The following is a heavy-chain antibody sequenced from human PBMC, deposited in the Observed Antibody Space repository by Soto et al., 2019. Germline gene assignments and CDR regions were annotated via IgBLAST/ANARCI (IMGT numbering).Heavy chain of an antibody. D-gene: IGHD3-3*01. V-gene: IGHV1-18*01. Sequence: QVQLVQSGAEVKKPGASVKVSCKGSGYTFTSYGISWVRQAPGQGLEWMGWISAYNGNTNYAQKLQGRVTMTTDTSTSTAYMELRSLRSDDTAVYYCARVHDFWSGYYKFYYMDVWGKGTTVTVSS. CDR2: ISAYNGNT. CDR3: ARVHDFWSGYYKFYYMDV. CDR1: GYTFTSYG. J-gene: IGHJ6*03.